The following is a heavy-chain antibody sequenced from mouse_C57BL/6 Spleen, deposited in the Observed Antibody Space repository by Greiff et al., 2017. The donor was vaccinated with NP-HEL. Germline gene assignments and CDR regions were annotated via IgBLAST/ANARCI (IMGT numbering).Heavy chain of an antibody. Sequence: QVQLQQPGAELVKPGASVKLSCKASGYTFTSYWMHWVKQRPGRGLEWIGRFDPNSGGTKYNEKFKSKATLTVDKPSSTAYMQLSSLTSEDSAVYYSASPDYYGSSYGYFDVWGTGTTVTVSS. D-gene: IGHD1-1*01. CDR3: ASPDYYGSSYGYFDV. V-gene: IGHV1-72*01. J-gene: IGHJ1*03. CDR1: GYTFTSYW. CDR2: FDPNSGGT.